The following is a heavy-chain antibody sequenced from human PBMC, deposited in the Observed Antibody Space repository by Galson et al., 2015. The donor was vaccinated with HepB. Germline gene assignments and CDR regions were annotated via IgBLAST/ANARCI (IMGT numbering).Heavy chain of an antibody. CDR1: GFTFSSYA. J-gene: IGHJ4*02. CDR2: ISYDGSNK. Sequence: SLRLSCAASGFTFSSYAMHWVRQAPGKGLEWVAVISYDGSNKYYADSVKGRFTISRDNSKNTLYLQMNSLRAEDTAVYYCARPDNYYDSSGYYHLFDYWGQGTLVTVSS. CDR3: ARPDNYYDSSGYYHLFDY. D-gene: IGHD3-22*01. V-gene: IGHV3-30*04.